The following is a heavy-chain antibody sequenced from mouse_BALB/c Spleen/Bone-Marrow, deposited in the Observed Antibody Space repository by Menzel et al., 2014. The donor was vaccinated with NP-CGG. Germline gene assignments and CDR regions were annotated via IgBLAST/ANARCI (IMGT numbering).Heavy chain of an antibody. CDR3: ARGYGSSYGTGYFDV. J-gene: IGHJ1*01. CDR2: IDPANGNT. CDR1: GFNIKDTY. D-gene: IGHD1-1*01. Sequence: EVQLQQSGAELVKPGASVKLSCTASGFNIKDTYMHWVKQRPEQGLEWIGRIDPANGNTKYDPKFQGKATITADTSSNTAYLQLSSLTSEDTAVYHCARGYGSSYGTGYFDVWGAGTTVTVSS. V-gene: IGHV14-3*02.